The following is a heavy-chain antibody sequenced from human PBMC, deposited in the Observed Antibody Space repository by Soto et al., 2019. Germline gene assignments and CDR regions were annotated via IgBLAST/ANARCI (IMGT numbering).Heavy chain of an antibody. V-gene: IGHV1-69*13. D-gene: IGHD1-26*01. CDR3: ASPFFGSYSGNYYYYYGMDV. CDR2: IIPIFGTA. CDR1: GGTFSSYA. J-gene: IGHJ6*02. Sequence: GASVTVSCKASGGTFSSYAISWVRQAPGQGLEWMGGIIPIFGTANYALKFQGRVTITADESTSTAYMELSSLRSEDTAVYYCASPFFGSYSGNYYYYYGMDVWGQGTTVTVSS.